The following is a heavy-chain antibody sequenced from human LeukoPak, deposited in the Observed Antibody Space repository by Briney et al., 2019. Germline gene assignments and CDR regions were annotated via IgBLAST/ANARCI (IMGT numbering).Heavy chain of an antibody. CDR1: GFTFSSYG. D-gene: IGHD3-22*01. CDR2: IWYDGSNK. CDR3: ARSYYYDSSHTVDH. J-gene: IGHJ4*02. Sequence: GGSLRLSCAASGFTFSSYGIHWVRQAPGKGLEWVAVIWYDGSNKYYADSVKGRFTISRDNSKNTLYLQMNSLRAEDTAVYYCARSYYYDSSHTVDHWGQGTLVTVSS. V-gene: IGHV3-33*01.